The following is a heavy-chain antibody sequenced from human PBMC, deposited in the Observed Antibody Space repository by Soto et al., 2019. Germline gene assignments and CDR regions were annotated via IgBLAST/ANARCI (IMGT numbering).Heavy chain of an antibody. J-gene: IGHJ4*02. CDR2: IRDKANSYTT. Sequence: EVQLVESGGGLVQPGGSLRLSCAASGFTFSDHYMVCVRQAPGKGLEWVGLIRDKANSYTTEYDASVRGRFPISGAESKNSVYLQMNSLKPEYTAVYYCARRPGSGRSVDYWGQGTLVTVSS. CDR3: ARRPGSGRSVDY. D-gene: IGHD3-10*01. V-gene: IGHV3-72*01. CDR1: GFTFSDHY.